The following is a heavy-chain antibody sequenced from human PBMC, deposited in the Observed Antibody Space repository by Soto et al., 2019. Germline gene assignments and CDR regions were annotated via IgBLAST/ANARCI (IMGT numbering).Heavy chain of an antibody. J-gene: IGHJ4*02. CDR2: IKSRADGETT. V-gene: IGHV3-15*01. CDR3: LLNYYDTTGSYPYYFDY. CDR1: GFTFSKAW. D-gene: IGHD3-22*01. Sequence: EVQLVESGGGLVKPGGSLRLSCAVSGFTFSKAWMSWVRQDPGKGLEWVGRIKSRADGETTDYAAPVQGRFTISRDDSKNTLYLQMNSLKTEDTAVYYCLLNYYDTTGSYPYYFDYWGQGTLVSVSS.